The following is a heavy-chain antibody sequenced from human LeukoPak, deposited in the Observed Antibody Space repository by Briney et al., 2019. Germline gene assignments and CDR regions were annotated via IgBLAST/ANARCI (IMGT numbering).Heavy chain of an antibody. CDR1: GYTLTELS. CDR2: FDPEDGET. Sequence: ASVKVSCKDSGYTLTELSMHWVRQAPGKGLEWMGGFDPEDGETIYAQKFQGRVTMTEDTSTDTAYMELSSLRSEDTAVYYCATDPAGDGDNDYWGQGTLVTVSS. V-gene: IGHV1-24*01. D-gene: IGHD4-17*01. CDR3: ATDPAGDGDNDY. J-gene: IGHJ4*02.